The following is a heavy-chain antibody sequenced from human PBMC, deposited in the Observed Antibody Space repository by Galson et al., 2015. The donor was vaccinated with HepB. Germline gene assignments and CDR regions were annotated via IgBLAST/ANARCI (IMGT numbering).Heavy chain of an antibody. CDR3: ARLGIAAGFLGY. CDR1: GYIFTNYG. J-gene: IGHJ4*02. V-gene: IGHV1-18*01. CDR2: ITPNNGDT. D-gene: IGHD6-13*01. Sequence: SVKVPCKASGYIFTNYGISWIRQAPGQGLEWMGWITPNNGDTKYTQNLQGRVTMTTDTSTNTVYMELRRLRSDDTAVYYCARLGIAAGFLGYWGQGTLVTVSS.